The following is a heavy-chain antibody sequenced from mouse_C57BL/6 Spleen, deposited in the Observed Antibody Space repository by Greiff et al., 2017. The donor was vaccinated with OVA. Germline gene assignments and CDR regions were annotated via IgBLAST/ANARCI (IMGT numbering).Heavy chain of an antibody. Sequence: VKLMESGPELVKPGASVKISCKASGYAFSSSWMNWVKQRPGKGLEWIGRIYPGDGDTNYNGKFKGKATLTADKSSSTAYMQLSSLTSEDSAVYFCARRPLTGTDAMDYWGQGTSVTVSS. D-gene: IGHD4-1*01. CDR3: ARRPLTGTDAMDY. CDR1: GYAFSSSW. V-gene: IGHV1-82*01. CDR2: IYPGDGDT. J-gene: IGHJ4*01.